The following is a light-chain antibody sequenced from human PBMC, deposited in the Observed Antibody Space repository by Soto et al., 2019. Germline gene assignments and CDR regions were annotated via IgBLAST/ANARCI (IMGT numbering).Light chain of an antibody. CDR1: SSDVGGYNY. J-gene: IGLJ3*02. CDR3: SSYVGSNNWV. V-gene: IGLV2-8*01. CDR2: EIS. Sequence: QSALTQPPSASGSPGQSVTISCTGTSSDVGGYNYVSWYQQHPGKAPKVMMYEISKRPSGVPDRFSGSKSGNTASLTVSGLQAEDEADYYCSSYVGSNNWVFGGGTKLTVL.